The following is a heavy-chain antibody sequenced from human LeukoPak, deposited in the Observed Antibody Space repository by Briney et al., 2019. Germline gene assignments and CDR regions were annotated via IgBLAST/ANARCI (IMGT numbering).Heavy chain of an antibody. V-gene: IGHV4-31*03. D-gene: IGHD3-22*01. J-gene: IGHJ5*02. CDR1: GGSISSGGYY. CDR2: IYYSGST. Sequence: PSETLSLTCTVSGGSISSGGYYWSWIRQHPGKGLEWIGYIYYSGSTYYNPSLKSRVTISVDTSKNQFSLKLSSVTAADTAVYYCAREVADYDSSGYYSSGDWFDPWGQGTLVTVSS. CDR3: AREVADYDSSGYYSSGDWFDP.